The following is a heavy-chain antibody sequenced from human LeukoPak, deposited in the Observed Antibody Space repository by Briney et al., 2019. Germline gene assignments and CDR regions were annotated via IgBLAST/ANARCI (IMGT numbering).Heavy chain of an antibody. CDR3: ARGYSSRYNWFDP. J-gene: IGHJ5*02. CDR1: GGSISSGSYY. Sequence: PSETLSLTCTVSGGSISSGSYYWSWIRQPAGKGLEWIGRIYTSGSTDYDPSLKSRVTISVDTSKNQFSLELSFVTAADTAVYYCARGYSSRYNWFDPWGQGTLVTVSS. CDR2: IYTSGST. V-gene: IGHV4-61*02. D-gene: IGHD6-13*01.